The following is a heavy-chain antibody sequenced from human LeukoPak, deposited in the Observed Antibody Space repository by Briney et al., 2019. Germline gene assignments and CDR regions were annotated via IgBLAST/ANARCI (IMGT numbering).Heavy chain of an antibody. J-gene: IGHJ5*02. CDR1: GFTFSSYW. D-gene: IGHD3-10*01. CDR3: ARGLMFYYGSGSFLNH. Sequence: GGSLRLSCAASGFTFSSYWMSWVRQAPGKGLEWVANIKQDVSEQYYVDSVKGRFTISRDNAKNTLYLQLNSLRAEDTAVYYCARGLMFYYGSGSFLNHWGQGTLVTVSS. V-gene: IGHV3-7*03. CDR2: IKQDVSEQ.